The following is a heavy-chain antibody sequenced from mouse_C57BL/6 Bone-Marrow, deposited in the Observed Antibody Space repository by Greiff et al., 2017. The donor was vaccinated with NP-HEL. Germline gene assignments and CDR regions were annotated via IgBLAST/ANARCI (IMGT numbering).Heavy chain of an antibody. CDR1: GYTFTSYW. J-gene: IGHJ4*01. V-gene: IGHV1-5*01. CDR3: TYGNYYYAMDY. CDR2: IYPGNSDT. D-gene: IGHD2-1*01. Sequence: EVQLQQSGTVLARPGASVTLSCTTSGYTFTSYWMHWVKQRPGQGLEWIGAIYPGNSDTSYNQKFKGKAKLTAVTSASTAYMELSSLTNEDSAVYYWTYGNYYYAMDYWGQGTSVTVSS.